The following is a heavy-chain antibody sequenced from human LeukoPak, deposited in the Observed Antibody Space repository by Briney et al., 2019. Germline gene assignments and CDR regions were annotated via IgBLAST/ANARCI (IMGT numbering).Heavy chain of an antibody. V-gene: IGHV4-61*01. CDR2: ISYSGST. J-gene: IGHJ4*02. CDR3: ATLYCSRTSCYVDY. CDR1: GGSFTSVSYY. D-gene: IGHD2-2*01. Sequence: SETLSLTCSVSGGSFTSVSYYWSWIRQPPGKALEWVGYISYSGSTTYNPSLKSRVTISVDTSKNQFSLKLRSVTAADTAVYYCATLYCSRTSCYVDYWAQGTLVTVSS.